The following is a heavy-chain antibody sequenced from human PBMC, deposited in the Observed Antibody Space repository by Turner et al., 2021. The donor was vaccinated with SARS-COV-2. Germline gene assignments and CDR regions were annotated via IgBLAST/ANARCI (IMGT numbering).Heavy chain of an antibody. D-gene: IGHD6-19*01. CDR3: AREGLRAVPDFDL. CDR1: GFSFSSYW. J-gene: IGHJ2*01. V-gene: IGHV3-74*01. Sequence: EVQLVESGGGLVQPGRSLRLSCAASGFSFSSYWMHWVRQAPGKGLVWVSRSNSDWSSTTYADSVKGRFTISRDNAKNTLYLQMNSLRAEDTAVYYCAREGLRAVPDFDLWGRGTLVTVSS. CDR2: SNSDWSST.